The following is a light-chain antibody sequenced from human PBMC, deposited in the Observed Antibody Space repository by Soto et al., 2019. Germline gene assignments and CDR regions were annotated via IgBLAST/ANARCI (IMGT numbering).Light chain of an antibody. CDR1: QSISDT. CDR3: QQGDSFPFT. Sequence: EIVMTQSPATLSVSPGGRATLSCRASQSISDTLAWYQQKPGQAPRLLIHGASTRATGFPARFSGSGSGTDFTLIISSLQPEDFATYFCQQGDSFPFTFGGGTKVDI. CDR2: GAS. V-gene: IGKV3-15*01. J-gene: IGKJ4*01.